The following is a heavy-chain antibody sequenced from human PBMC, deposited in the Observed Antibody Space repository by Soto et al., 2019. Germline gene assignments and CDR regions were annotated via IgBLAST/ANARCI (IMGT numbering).Heavy chain of an antibody. CDR1: GYTFTTYD. CDR3: ARGKYYYDSSCYLGV. Sequence: QVQLVQSGAEVKNPGASVKVSCKASGYTFTTYDINWVRQATGQGLEWMGWMNPNSGNSGNAQKFQGRVTMTRDTSISTAYMELSSLTSEDTAVYYCARGKYYYDSSCYLGVWGQGTTVTVSS. J-gene: IGHJ6*02. D-gene: IGHD3-22*01. V-gene: IGHV1-8*02. CDR2: MNPNSGNS.